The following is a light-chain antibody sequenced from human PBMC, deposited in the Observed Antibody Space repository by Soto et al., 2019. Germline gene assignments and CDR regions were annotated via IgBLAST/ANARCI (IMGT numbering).Light chain of an antibody. CDR2: GAS. Sequence: EIVLTQSPGTLSLSPGERATLSCRTSQSVSSYLAWYQQKSGQAPRLLIYGASSRATGIPDRFSGSGSGTDFTLTISRLEPEDFAVYYCQQYGSSVITFGQGTRLEIK. J-gene: IGKJ5*01. CDR3: QQYGSSVIT. V-gene: IGKV3-20*01. CDR1: QSVSSY.